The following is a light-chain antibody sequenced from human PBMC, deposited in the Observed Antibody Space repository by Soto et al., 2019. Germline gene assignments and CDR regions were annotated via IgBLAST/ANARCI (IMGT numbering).Light chain of an antibody. Sequence: EIVMTQSPATLSVSPGERATLSCRVCQSVSSNLAWYQQKPGQAPRLLIYGASTRATGIPARFSGSGSGTEFTLTISSLQSEAFAVYYCQQYNNWKGTFGQGTKVEIK. V-gene: IGKV3-15*01. CDR1: QSVSSN. CDR3: QQYNNWKGT. J-gene: IGKJ1*01. CDR2: GAS.